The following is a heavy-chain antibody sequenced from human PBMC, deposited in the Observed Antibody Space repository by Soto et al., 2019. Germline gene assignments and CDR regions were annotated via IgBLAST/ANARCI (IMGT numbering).Heavy chain of an antibody. CDR3: AKDSKSVSVSAARVYGMDV. V-gene: IGHV3-33*06. CDR2: IWYDGSNGEHT. D-gene: IGHD2-2*01. CDR1: GFTFSSYG. J-gene: IGHJ6*02. Sequence: PGGSLRLSCAASGFTFSSYGMHWVRQAPGKGLEWVAVIWYDGSNGEHTYYADSVKGRFTVSRDNSKNTLFLEMSSLRAEDSAIYYCAKDSKSVSVSAARVYGMDVWGQGTTVTVSS.